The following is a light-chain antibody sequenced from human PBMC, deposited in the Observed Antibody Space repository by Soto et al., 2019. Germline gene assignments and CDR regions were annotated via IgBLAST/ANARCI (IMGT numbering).Light chain of an antibody. J-gene: IGKJ5*01. V-gene: IGKV3-15*01. CDR3: QQYNNWPPIT. CDR1: QSVRSD. Sequence: DIVMTQSPATLPVSPGERATLSCRASQSVRSDLAWYQQKPGQTPRLLIYGASTRAPGIPARFSGSGSGTEFTLTISSLQSEDFAVYYCQQYNNWPPITFGQGTRLEIK. CDR2: GAS.